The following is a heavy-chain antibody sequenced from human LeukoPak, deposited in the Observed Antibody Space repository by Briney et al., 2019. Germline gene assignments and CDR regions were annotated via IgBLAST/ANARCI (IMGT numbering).Heavy chain of an antibody. D-gene: IGHD6-13*01. J-gene: IGHJ3*02. CDR3: ARAGGYSSSWYLAFDI. CDR2: IYYSGST. Sequence: SETLSLTCTVSGGSISSYYWSWIRQPPGKGLEWIGYIYYSGSTNYNPSLKSRVTISVDTSKNQFSLKLSSVTAADTAVYYCARAGGYSSSWYLAFDIWDQGTMVTVSS. CDR1: GGSISSYY. V-gene: IGHV4-59*01.